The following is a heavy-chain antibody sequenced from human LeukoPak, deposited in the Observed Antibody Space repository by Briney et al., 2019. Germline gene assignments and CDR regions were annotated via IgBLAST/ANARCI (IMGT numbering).Heavy chain of an antibody. J-gene: IGHJ3*02. CDR1: GFTVSSNY. Sequence: PGGSLRLSCAASGFTVSSNYMSWVRQAPGKGLEWVSVIYSGGSTNYADSVKGRFTISRDNSKNTLYPQMNSLRAEDTAVYYCAREPVCDGDCYSAFDIWGQGTMVTVSS. CDR3: AREPVCDGDCYSAFDI. CDR2: IYSGGST. V-gene: IGHV3-53*01. D-gene: IGHD2-21*01.